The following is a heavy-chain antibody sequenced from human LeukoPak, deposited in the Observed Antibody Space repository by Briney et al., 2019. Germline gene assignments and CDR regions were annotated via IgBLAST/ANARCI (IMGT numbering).Heavy chain of an antibody. CDR3: ARARYFDWLLDFDY. V-gene: IGHV4-59*01. J-gene: IGHJ4*02. CDR2: IYYSGST. Sequence: SETLSLTCTVSGGSISSYYWSWIRQPPGKGLEWIGYIYYSGSTNYNPSLKSRVTISVDTSKNQFSLKLSSVTAADTAVYYRARARYFDWLLDFDYWGQGTLVTVSS. CDR1: GGSISSYY. D-gene: IGHD3-9*01.